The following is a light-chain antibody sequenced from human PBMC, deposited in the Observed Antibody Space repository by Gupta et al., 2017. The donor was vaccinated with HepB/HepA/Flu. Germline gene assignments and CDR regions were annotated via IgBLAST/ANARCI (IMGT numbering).Light chain of an antibody. CDR2: DAS. Sequence: EIVLTQSPATLSLSPGERATLSCRASQSVSSDLAWYQQQPGQAPRLLIDDASNRATGIPARFSGSGSGTDFTLTISSLEPEDFAVYYCQQRSNWPYTFGQGTKLEIK. J-gene: IGKJ2*01. CDR1: QSVSSD. V-gene: IGKV3-11*01. CDR3: QQRSNWPYT.